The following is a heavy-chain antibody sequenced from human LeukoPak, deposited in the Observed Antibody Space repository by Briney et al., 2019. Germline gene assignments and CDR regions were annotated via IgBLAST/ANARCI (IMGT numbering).Heavy chain of an antibody. J-gene: IGHJ4*02. Sequence: ASVKVSCKASGHTFTSYGISWVRQAPGQGLEWMGWISAYNGNTNYAQKLQGRVTMTTDTSTSTAYMELRSLRSDDTAVYYCARDLRGVDSGSPNDYWGQGTLVTVSS. V-gene: IGHV1-18*01. CDR3: ARDLRGVDSGSPNDY. D-gene: IGHD1-26*01. CDR1: GHTFTSYG. CDR2: ISAYNGNT.